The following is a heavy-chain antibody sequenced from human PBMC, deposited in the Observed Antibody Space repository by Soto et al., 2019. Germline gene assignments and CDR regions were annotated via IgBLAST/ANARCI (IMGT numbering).Heavy chain of an antibody. D-gene: IGHD2-21*01. V-gene: IGHV6-1*01. CDR2: TYYTSQWHN. CDR1: GDSVSSNSAI. Sequence: PSQTLSLTCAISGDSVSSNSAIWNWFRQSPSRGLEWLGRTYYTSQWHNDYAESVKSRISVNPDTSKNQVSLQLNSVTPEDTAVYYCVRVYSGGSSFYYGTDAWSQGPTITVSS. J-gene: IGHJ6*02. CDR3: VRVYSGGSSFYYGTDA.